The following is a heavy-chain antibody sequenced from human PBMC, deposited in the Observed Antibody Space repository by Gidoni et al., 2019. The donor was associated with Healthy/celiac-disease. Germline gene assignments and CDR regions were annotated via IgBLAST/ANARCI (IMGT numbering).Heavy chain of an antibody. Sequence: EVQLVESGGGLVQPGGSLRLSCAASGFTFSSYRMNWVRQAPGKGLEWVSYISSSSSTIYYADSVKGRFTISRDNAKNSLYLQMNSLRDEDTAVYYCARRTEDSYYGIFYGMDVWGQGTTVTVSS. D-gene: IGHD3-9*01. CDR3: ARRTEDSYYGIFYGMDV. J-gene: IGHJ6*02. CDR2: ISSSSSTI. CDR1: GFTFSSYR. V-gene: IGHV3-48*02.